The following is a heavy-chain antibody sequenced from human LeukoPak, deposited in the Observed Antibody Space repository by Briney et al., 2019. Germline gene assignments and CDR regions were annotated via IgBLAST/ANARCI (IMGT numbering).Heavy chain of an antibody. J-gene: IGHJ4*02. CDR1: GYSFSNYR. CDR2: IYSGDSDT. CDR3: ARHGKYSAGYRYFDN. V-gene: IGHV5-51*01. Sequence: GESLKISCKGSGYSFSNYRIGWVRQMPVKALQCMGLIYSGDSDTRYSPSFQGQVTISVDKSISTAYLQWSSLKASDTAMYYCARHGKYSAGYRYFDNWGQGTRVTVSS. D-gene: IGHD3-16*02.